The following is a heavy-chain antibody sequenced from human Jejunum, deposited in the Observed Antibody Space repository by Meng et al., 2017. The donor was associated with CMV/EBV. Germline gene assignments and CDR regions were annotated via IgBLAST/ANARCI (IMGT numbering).Heavy chain of an antibody. CDR1: GFTFSNNV. Sequence: GFTFSNNVMQWVRRTPGKGLEYISAISSSGINTHYAKSVKGRFTISRDNSKNTLYLQMGSLRAEDMAVYYCARTLQSGSLFGVIDYWGQGTLVTVSS. V-gene: IGHV3-64*01. CDR3: ARTLQSGSLFGVIDY. J-gene: IGHJ4*02. D-gene: IGHD1-26*01. CDR2: ISSSGINT.